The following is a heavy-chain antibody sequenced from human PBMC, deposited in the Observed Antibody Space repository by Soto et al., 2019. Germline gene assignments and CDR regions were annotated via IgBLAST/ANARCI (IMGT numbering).Heavy chain of an antibody. J-gene: IGHJ4*02. V-gene: IGHV4-34*01. CDR2: INHSGST. Sequence: SETLSLTCAVYGGSFSGYYWSWIRQPPGKGLEWIGEINHSGSTNYNPSLKSRVTISVDTSKNQFSLKLSSVTAADTAVYYCARVRWLRFASPPRDKYYFDYWGQGTLVTVSS. CDR1: GGSFSGYY. D-gene: IGHD5-12*01. CDR3: ARVRWLRFASPPRDKYYFDY.